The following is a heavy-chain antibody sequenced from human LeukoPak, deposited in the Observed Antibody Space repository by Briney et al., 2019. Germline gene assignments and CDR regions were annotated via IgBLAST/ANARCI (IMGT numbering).Heavy chain of an antibody. V-gene: IGHV4-39*01. D-gene: IGHD6-19*01. Sequence: PSETLSLICTVSGGSISRTSYYWGWIRQPPGKGLEWIGSIYYSGSTYYNPALKSRVTISVDTSKNQFSVELSSVTAADTAVYYCARHTGMYSSCWIFAHWGQGTLVTVSS. CDR1: GGSISRTSYY. J-gene: IGHJ1*01. CDR2: IYYSGST. CDR3: ARHTGMYSSCWIFAH.